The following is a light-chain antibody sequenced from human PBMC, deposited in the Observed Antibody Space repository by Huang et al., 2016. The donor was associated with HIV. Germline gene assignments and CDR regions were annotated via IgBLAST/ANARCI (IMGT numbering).Light chain of an antibody. CDR3: QQRSGWPLT. Sequence: EIVLTQSPATLSLSPGERATLSCRASQSVSSYLAWYPQKPGQAPRLLIYDTSNRATGIPARFSGSGSGTDFTLTISSLEPEDFAVYYCQQRSGWPLTFGGGTKVEIK. V-gene: IGKV3-11*01. CDR1: QSVSSY. J-gene: IGKJ4*01. CDR2: DTS.